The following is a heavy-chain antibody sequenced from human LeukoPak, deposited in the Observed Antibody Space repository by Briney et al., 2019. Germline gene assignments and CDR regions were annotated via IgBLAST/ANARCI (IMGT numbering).Heavy chain of an antibody. D-gene: IGHD2-21*02. CDR2: IYYRGST. V-gene: IGHV4-39*01. Sequence: SETLSLTCTVSGDSISSRSYYWGWIRQPPGKGLEWIGNIYYRGSTYFNPSLKSRATMSVDTSKNQFSLKLSSVTAAGTAVYYCARRGTVVVTAFDYWGQGALVTVS. CDR1: GDSISSRSYY. J-gene: IGHJ4*02. CDR3: ARRGTVVVTAFDY.